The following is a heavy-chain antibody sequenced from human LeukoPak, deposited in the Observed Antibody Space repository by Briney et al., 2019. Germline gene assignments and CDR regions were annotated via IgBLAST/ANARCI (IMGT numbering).Heavy chain of an antibody. CDR1: GGSISSSSYY. CDR3: AREPPADSGSNDAFDI. J-gene: IGHJ3*02. CDR2: IYYSGST. D-gene: IGHD1-26*01. Sequence: SETLSLTCTVSGGSISSSSYYWGWIRQPPGKGLEWSGSIYYSGSTYYNPALKSRVTIAVDTSKTQFSLKLSSVTAADTAVYYCAREPPADSGSNDAFDIWGQGTMVTVSS. V-gene: IGHV4-39*02.